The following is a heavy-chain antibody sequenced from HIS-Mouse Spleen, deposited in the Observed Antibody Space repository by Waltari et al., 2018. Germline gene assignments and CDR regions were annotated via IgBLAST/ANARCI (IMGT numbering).Heavy chain of an antibody. J-gene: IGHJ3*02. CDR2: INHSGST. CDR1: GGSFSGYY. D-gene: IGHD3-10*01. V-gene: IGHV4-34*01. CDR3: ARRRTYYYGSGSPYAFDI. Sequence: QVQLQQWGAGLLKPSETLSLTCAVYGGSFSGYYWSWIRQPPGKGLEWIGEINHSGSTTYNPSRKSRVPISVDTSKNAFSLKLSSVTAADTAVYYCARRRTYYYGSGSPYAFDIWGQGTMVTVSS.